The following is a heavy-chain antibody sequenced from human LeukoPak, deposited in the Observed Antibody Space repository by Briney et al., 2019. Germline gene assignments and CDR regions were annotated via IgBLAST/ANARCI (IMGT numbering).Heavy chain of an antibody. Sequence: ASVKVSCKVSGYTLTELSMHWVRQAPGQGLEWMGWISAYNGNTNYAQKLQGRVTMTTDTSTSTAYMELRSLRSDDTAVYYCARDPGYYYDSSGYWFDYWGQGTLATVSS. CDR2: ISAYNGNT. CDR3: ARDPGYYYDSSGYWFDY. J-gene: IGHJ4*02. V-gene: IGHV1-18*01. D-gene: IGHD3-22*01. CDR1: GYTLTELS.